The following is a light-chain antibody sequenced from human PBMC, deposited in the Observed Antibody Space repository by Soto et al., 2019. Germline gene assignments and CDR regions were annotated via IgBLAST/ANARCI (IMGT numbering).Light chain of an antibody. J-gene: IGKJ3*01. CDR3: QQFGSSPGFT. CDR2: GTS. Sequence: EIVLTQSPGTLSLSPGERATLSCRASQNINSRYLAWYQQKPGQAPRLLIYGTSSRATGIPDRFSGSGSGTDFTLPISRMEPDDFAVYYCQQFGSSPGFTFCPGTKVDIK. CDR1: QNINSRY. V-gene: IGKV3-20*01.